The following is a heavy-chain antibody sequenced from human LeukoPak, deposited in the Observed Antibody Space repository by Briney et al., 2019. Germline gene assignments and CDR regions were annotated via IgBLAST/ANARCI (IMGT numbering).Heavy chain of an antibody. D-gene: IGHD3-22*01. Sequence: GRSLRLSCTASGFTFENYALHWVRQAPGKGLEWVSGISWNSDTIDYADSVKGRFTVSRDNAKNSLYLQMSSLRAEDTALYYCAKGPAYYYDSSGYHFDYWGQGTLVTVSS. CDR2: ISWNSDTI. J-gene: IGHJ4*02. CDR3: AKGPAYYYDSSGYHFDY. CDR1: GFTFENYA. V-gene: IGHV3-9*01.